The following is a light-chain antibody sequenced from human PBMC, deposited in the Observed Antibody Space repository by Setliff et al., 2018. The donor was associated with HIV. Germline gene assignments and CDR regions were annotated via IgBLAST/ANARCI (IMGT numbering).Light chain of an antibody. CDR3: AAWDDSLNGYV. CDR1: FSNIGRNT. V-gene: IGLV1-44*01. J-gene: IGLJ1*01. CDR2: SNY. Sequence: QSVLTQPPSASGTPGQRVTISCSGSFSNIGRNTINWYQQLPGTAPKLLIYSNYQRPSGVPGRFSVSKSGTSASLAISGLQSEDESDYYCAAWDDSLNGYVFGTGTKVTVL.